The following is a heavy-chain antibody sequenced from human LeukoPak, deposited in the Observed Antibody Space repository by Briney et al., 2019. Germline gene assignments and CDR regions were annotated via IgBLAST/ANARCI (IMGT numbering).Heavy chain of an antibody. CDR1: GFTFSIYS. CDR2: ISSSGGYI. Sequence: GGTLRLSCAASGFTFSIYSMNWVRQAPGEGLEWVSSISSSGGYIYYADSVKGRFTISRDNAKNSLYLQMNSLRDEDTAVYYCAGGGSDFDIWGQGTMVTVSS. D-gene: IGHD2-15*01. CDR3: AGGGSDFDI. J-gene: IGHJ3*02. V-gene: IGHV3-21*01.